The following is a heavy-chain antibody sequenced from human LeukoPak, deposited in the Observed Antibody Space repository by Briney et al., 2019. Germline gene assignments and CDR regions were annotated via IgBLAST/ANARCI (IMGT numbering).Heavy chain of an antibody. D-gene: IGHD3-9*01. Sequence: ASVKVSCKASGYTFTGYYMHWVRQAPGQGLEWMGCINPNNGGTNYAQKFQGRVIMTRDTSISVASLELSRLRSDDTAVYYCARSSYDILTGYYTPRGAFDIWGQGTMVTVSS. CDR1: GYTFTGYY. CDR3: ARSSYDILTGYYTPRGAFDI. CDR2: INPNNGGT. J-gene: IGHJ3*02. V-gene: IGHV1-2*02.